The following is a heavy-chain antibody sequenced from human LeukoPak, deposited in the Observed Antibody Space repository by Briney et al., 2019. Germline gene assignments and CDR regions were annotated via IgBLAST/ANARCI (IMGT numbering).Heavy chain of an antibody. Sequence: SETLSLTCAVYGGSFSGYYWSWIRQPPGKGLEWIGYIYYSGSTNYNPSLKSRVTISVDTSKNQFSLKLSSVTAADTAVYYCARGFSYGDYFYYYYYMDVWGKGTTVTISS. CDR2: IYYSGST. J-gene: IGHJ6*03. D-gene: IGHD4-17*01. V-gene: IGHV4-59*01. CDR3: ARGFSYGDYFYYYYYMDV. CDR1: GGSFSGYY.